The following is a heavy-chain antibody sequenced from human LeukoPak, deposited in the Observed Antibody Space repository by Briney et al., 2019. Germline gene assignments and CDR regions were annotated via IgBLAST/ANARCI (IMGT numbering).Heavy chain of an antibody. J-gene: IGHJ4*02. CDR2: INTNGSPT. D-gene: IGHD3-10*01. CDR1: GFTFSSYW. V-gene: IGHV3-74*01. Sequence: GGSLRLSCAASGFTFSSYWMHWVRQAPGKGLVWVARINTNGSPTQYADSVKGRFTISRDNAKTTLYLQMNSLRDEDTAVYYCAGDLISGSGSLGYWGQGTLVTVSS. CDR3: AGDLISGSGSLGY.